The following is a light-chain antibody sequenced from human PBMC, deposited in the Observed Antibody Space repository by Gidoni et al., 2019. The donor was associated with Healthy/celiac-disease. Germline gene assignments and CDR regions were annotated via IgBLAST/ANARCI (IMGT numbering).Light chain of an antibody. CDR2: DVS. CDR1: SSDVGGYNY. Sequence: QSALPQPRSVSGSPGQSVTISCTGTSSDVGGYNYVSWYHQPPGKSPKLMIYDVSKRPSGVPDRFSGSKSGNTASLTISGLQAEDEADYYCCSYAGSYTWVFGGGTKLTVL. J-gene: IGLJ3*02. V-gene: IGLV2-11*01. CDR3: CSYAGSYTWV.